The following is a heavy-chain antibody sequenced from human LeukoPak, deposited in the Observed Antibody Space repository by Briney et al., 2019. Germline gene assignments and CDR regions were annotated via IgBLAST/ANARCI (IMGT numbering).Heavy chain of an antibody. CDR1: GFTLSSYS. V-gene: IGHV3-21*01. J-gene: IGHJ3*01. Sequence: PGGSLRLSCAASGFTLSSYSMTWVRQAPGKGLEWVSSISSSSSYIYYADSVKGRFTISRDNAKNSLYLQMNSLRAEDTAVYYCAIDCTSRSYREDAFDLWGQGTMVTVSS. CDR3: AIDCTSRSYREDAFDL. CDR2: ISSSSSYI. D-gene: IGHD1-26*01.